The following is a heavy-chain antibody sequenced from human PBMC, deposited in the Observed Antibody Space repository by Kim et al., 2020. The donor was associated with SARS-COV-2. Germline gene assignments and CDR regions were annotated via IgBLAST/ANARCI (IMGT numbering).Heavy chain of an antibody. CDR1: GFTFSIHD. CDR3: ARGLAYCDGDCP. V-gene: IGHV3-48*02. J-gene: IGHJ5*02. D-gene: IGHD2-21*02. Sequence: GRSLRLSCAATGFTFSIHDMHWVRQAPGKGLECVSFITRSTGKTFYADSVKGRFTISRDDAKNSLYLQMDNLRDEDTAVYYCARGLAYCDGDCPWGQGTLVTVSS. CDR2: ITRSTGKT.